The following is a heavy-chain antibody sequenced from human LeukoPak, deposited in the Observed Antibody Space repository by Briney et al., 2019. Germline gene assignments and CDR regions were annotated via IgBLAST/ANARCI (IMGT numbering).Heavy chain of an antibody. J-gene: IGHJ5*02. Sequence: SETLSLTCTVSGGSISGYYWSWIRQPAGKGLEWIGRVYTSGSTIYNPSLKSRVTMSTDTSRNQFSLTLTSVTAADTAVYYCAKSPSGRGGYNWFDPWGQGILVTVSS. D-gene: IGHD3-16*01. V-gene: IGHV4-4*07. CDR2: VYTSGST. CDR1: GGSISGYY. CDR3: AKSPSGRGGYNWFDP.